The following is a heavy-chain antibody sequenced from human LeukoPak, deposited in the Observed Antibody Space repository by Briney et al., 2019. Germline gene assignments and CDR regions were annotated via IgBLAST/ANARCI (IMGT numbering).Heavy chain of an antibody. V-gene: IGHV3-33*06. J-gene: IGHJ4*02. D-gene: IGHD3-22*01. CDR2: IWYDGSNK. CDR1: GFTFSSYG. Sequence: GGSLRLSCAASGFTFSSYGMHWVRQAPGKGLEWVAVIWYDGSNKYCADSVKGRFTISRDNSKNTLYLQMNSLRAEDTAVYYCAKGEYYYDSSGDYWGQGTLVTVSS. CDR3: AKGEYYYDSSGDY.